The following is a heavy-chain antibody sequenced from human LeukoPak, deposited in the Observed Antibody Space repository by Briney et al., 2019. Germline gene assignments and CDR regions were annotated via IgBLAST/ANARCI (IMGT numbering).Heavy chain of an antibody. CDR3: ARASRGLSGLSHYYYYMDV. V-gene: IGHV1-8*01. CDR1: GYTFTSYD. J-gene: IGHJ6*03. CDR2: MNPNSGNT. D-gene: IGHD1-26*01. Sequence: ASVKVSCKASGYTFTSYDINWVRQATGQGLEWMGWMNPNSGNTGYAQKFQGRVTMTRNASISTAYMELSSLRSEDTAVYYCARASRGLSGLSHYYYYMDVWGKGTTVTISS.